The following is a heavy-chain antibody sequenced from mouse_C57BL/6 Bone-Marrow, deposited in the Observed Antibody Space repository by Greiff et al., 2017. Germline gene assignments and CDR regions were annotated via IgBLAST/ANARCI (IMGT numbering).Heavy chain of an antibody. CDR1: GFSLTSYA. CDR3: ARSLYYGSSYWYFEV. CDR2: IWTGGGT. Sequence: VQRVESGPGLVAPSQSLSITCTVSGFSLTSYAISWVRQPPGKGLEWLGVIWTGGGTNYNSALKSRLSISKDNSKSQVFLKMNSLQTDDTARYYCARSLYYGSSYWYFEVWGTGTTVTVSS. V-gene: IGHV2-9-1*01. J-gene: IGHJ1*03. D-gene: IGHD1-1*01.